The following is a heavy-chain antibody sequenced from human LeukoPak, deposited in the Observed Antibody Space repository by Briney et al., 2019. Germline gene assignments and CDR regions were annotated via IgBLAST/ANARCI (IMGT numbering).Heavy chain of an antibody. J-gene: IGHJ4*02. V-gene: IGHV1-46*01. CDR2: INPSGGST. CDR1: GYTFINND. D-gene: IGHD4-17*01. CDR3: ARDRGYGDYVWLFDY. Sequence: ASVKVSCKASGYTFINNDINWVRQAPGQGLEWMGIINPSGGSTSYAQKFQGRVTMTRDTSTSTVYMELSSLRSEDTAVYYCARDRGYGDYVWLFDYWGQGTLVTVSS.